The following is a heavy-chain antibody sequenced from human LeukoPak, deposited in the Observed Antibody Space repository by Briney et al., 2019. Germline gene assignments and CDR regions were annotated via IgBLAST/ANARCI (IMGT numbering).Heavy chain of an antibody. CDR2: IKGDGSET. V-gene: IGHV3-74*01. CDR3: VRGQIGVSVIVH. Sequence: PGGSLRLSCAASGFTFSDYWMHRVRQVPGKGLVWVSRIKGDGSETTISRDNAKNTLFLQMNSLRVEDTAVYYCVRGQIGVSVIVHWGQGTLVTVSS. J-gene: IGHJ5*02. D-gene: IGHD3-22*01. CDR1: GFTFSDYW.